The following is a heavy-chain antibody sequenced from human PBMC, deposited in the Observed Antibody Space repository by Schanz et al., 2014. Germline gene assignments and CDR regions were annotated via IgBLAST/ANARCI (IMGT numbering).Heavy chain of an antibody. CDR3: ARGPLGTSP. CDR1: GYTFSDYG. V-gene: IGHV1-18*01. J-gene: IGHJ5*02. D-gene: IGHD5-12*01. CDR2: ISPYTGNT. Sequence: QVQVVQSGAEVKKPGASVKVSCKTSGYTFSDYGITWVRQAPGQGLEWVGWISPYTGNTHYFDKMEGRVTMTTDTSTSTAYMELRSLRSDDTAVYYCARGPLGTSPWGQGTLVTVSS.